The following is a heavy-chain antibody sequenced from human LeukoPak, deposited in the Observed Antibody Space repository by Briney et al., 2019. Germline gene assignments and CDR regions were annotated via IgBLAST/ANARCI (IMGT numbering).Heavy chain of an antibody. V-gene: IGHV3-48*01. D-gene: IGHD4-17*01. CDR3: ARDYSTVTTFFDY. CDR1: GFTFRSYN. CDR2: ITGGSTTI. J-gene: IGHJ4*02. Sequence: GGSLRLSCAASGFTFRSYNMNWVRQAPGKGREWVSYITGGSTTIYYADSVKGRFTISRDHAKNSLYLQMNSLRAEDTAVYYCARDYSTVTTFFDYWGQGTLVTVSS.